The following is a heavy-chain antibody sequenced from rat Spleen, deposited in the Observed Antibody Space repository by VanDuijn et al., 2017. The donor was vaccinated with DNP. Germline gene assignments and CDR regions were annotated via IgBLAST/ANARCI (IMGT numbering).Heavy chain of an antibody. D-gene: IGHD1-9*01. J-gene: IGHJ2*01. V-gene: IGHV5-7*01. Sequence: EVQLVESGGGLVQSGRSLKLSCAASGFTFSDHNMAWVRQVPKKGLEWVASSSYDGSRVHYRDSVKGRFTISRDNAKSSLYLQMDSLTSEDTATYYCGRHSRTTAITEYFDYWGQGVMVTVSS. CDR2: SSYDGSRV. CDR3: GRHSRTTAITEYFDY. CDR1: GFTFSDHN.